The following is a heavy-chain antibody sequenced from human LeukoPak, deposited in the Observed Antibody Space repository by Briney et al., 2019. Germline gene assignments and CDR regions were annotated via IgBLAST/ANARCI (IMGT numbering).Heavy chain of an antibody. CDR3: AVEYSGSLRSPN. Sequence: GASVKVSCKVSGYTLTELSMHWVRQAPGQGLEWMGWINPNSGGTNYAQKFQGRVTMTRDTSISTAYMELSRLRSDDTAVYYCAVEYSGSLRSPNWGQGTLVTVSS. CDR2: INPNSGGT. V-gene: IGHV1-2*02. J-gene: IGHJ4*02. CDR1: GYTLTELS. D-gene: IGHD6-6*01.